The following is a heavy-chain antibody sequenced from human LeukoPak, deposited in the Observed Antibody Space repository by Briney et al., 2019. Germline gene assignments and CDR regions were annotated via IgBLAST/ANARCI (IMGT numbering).Heavy chain of an antibody. D-gene: IGHD4-23*01. CDR3: ARDGGNNSWYGMDV. Sequence: GGSLRLSCAASAFTFSDYAMSWVRQAPGKVLEWVSAITGNGHNTYHADSVKGRFTISRDNSKNTLYLQMNSLRVEDTAIYYCARDGGNNSWYGMDVWGQGTTVTVSS. CDR1: AFTFSDYA. CDR2: ITGNGHNT. V-gene: IGHV3-23*01. J-gene: IGHJ6*02.